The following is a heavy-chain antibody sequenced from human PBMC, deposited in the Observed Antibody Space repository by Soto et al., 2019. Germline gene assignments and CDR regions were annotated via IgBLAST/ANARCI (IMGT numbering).Heavy chain of an antibody. Sequence: QLQLQESGPGLVKPSETLSLTCTVSGGSISGSSYYWGWIRQPPGKGLDWIGNIYYSGSTYYNPSLKSRVTISLDTSKNQFSLKLSSLTAADTAVYYCARLGIGAAGKDYWGQGTLVTVSS. D-gene: IGHD6-13*01. V-gene: IGHV4-39*01. CDR1: GGSISGSSYY. CDR2: IYYSGST. J-gene: IGHJ4*02. CDR3: ARLGIGAAGKDY.